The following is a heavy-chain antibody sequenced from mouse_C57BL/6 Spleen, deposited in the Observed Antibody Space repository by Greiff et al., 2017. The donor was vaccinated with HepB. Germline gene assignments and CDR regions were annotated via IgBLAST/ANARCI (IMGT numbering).Heavy chain of an antibody. J-gene: IGHJ3*01. CDR3: ASRGAY. V-gene: IGHV3-6*01. CDR2: ISYYGSN. Sequence: DVKLQESGPGLVKPSQSLSLTCSVTGYSITSGYYWNWIRQFPGNQLEWMGYISYYGSNNYNPSLKNRISITRDTSKNQFFLKLNSVTTEDTATYYCASRGAYWGQGTLVTVSA. CDR1: GYSITSGYY.